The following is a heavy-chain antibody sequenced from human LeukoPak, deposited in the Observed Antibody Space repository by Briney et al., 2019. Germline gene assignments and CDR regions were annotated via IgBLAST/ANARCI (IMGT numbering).Heavy chain of an antibody. CDR1: GFTFSSYA. V-gene: IGHV3-23*01. J-gene: IGHJ4*02. CDR3: APAVAGDY. D-gene: IGHD6-19*01. CDR2: ISGSGGSI. Sequence: GGSLRLSCAAPGFTFSSYAMSWVRQAPGKGLEWVSAISGSGGSIYYADSVKGRFTISRDNAKNSLYLQMNSLRAEDTAVYYCAPAVAGDYWGQGTLVTVSS.